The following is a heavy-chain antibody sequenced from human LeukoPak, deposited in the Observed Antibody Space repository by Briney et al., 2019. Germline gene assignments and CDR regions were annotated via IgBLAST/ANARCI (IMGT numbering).Heavy chain of an antibody. CDR3: AKQLGYCSDGSCYFPY. V-gene: IGHV3-23*01. D-gene: IGHD2-15*01. Sequence: GGSLRLSCAASGFTFNTYVMSWVRQAPGKGLDWVSVISNNGGYTYYADSVQGRFTISRDNSKSTLCLQMNSLRAEDTAVYYCAKQLGYCSDGSCYFPYWGQGTLVTVSS. CDR2: ISNNGGYT. CDR1: GFTFNTYV. J-gene: IGHJ4*02.